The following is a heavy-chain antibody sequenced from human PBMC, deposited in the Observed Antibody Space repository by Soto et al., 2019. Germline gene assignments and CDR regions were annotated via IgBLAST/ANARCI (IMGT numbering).Heavy chain of an antibody. CDR2: IGSSTSYI. CDR3: VKNSGWFNT. V-gene: IGHV3-21*01. CDR1: GFTFSTYS. J-gene: IGHJ5*02. D-gene: IGHD3-10*01. Sequence: GGSLRLSCAASGFTFSTYSMNWVRQAPGNGLEWVSSIGSSTSYIYYADSVKGRFTISRDNANNSLYLQMNSLRAEDTAVYYCVKNSGWFNTWGQGXLVTVSS.